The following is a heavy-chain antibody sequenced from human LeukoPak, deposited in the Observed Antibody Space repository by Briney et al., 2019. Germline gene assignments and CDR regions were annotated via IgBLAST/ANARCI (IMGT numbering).Heavy chain of an antibody. CDR3: ARSYRCSGGSCYPSLPYYHYGMDV. D-gene: IGHD2-15*01. CDR2: IITILRIA. Sequence: GSSVTVSCTCSGGTFTIYAFSWVRLPPGQGLEWVGSIITILRIANYAHKFQGRVTITADKSSSNAFIELSSPRSAGDAGYYWARSYRCSGGSCYPSLPYYHYGMDVWGQGTTVTV. CDR1: GGTFTIYA. J-gene: IGHJ6*02. V-gene: IGHV1-69*04.